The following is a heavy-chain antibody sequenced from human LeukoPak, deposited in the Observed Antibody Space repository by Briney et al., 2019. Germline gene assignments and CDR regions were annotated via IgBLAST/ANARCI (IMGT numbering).Heavy chain of an antibody. CDR3: ARSSGSTYYFDY. J-gene: IGHJ4*02. Sequence: ASVKVSCKASGFTFTSYYMHWVRQAPGQGLEWMGIINPSGGSTSYAQKFQGRVTMTRDTSTSTVYMELSSLRSEDTAVYYCARSSGSTYYFDYWGQGTLVTVSS. CDR1: GFTFTSYY. CDR2: INPSGGST. D-gene: IGHD1-26*01. V-gene: IGHV1-46*01.